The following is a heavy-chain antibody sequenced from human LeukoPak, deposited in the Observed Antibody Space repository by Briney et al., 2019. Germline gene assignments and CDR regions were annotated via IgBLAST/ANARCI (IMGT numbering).Heavy chain of an antibody. CDR1: GFTFSSYW. V-gene: IGHV3-7*01. D-gene: IGHD4-4*01. J-gene: IGHJ6*02. Sequence: GGSLRLSCAASGFTFSSYWMSWVRQAPGKGLEWVANIKQDGSEKYYVDSVKGRFTISRDNAKNSLYLQMNSLRAGDTAVYYCARDASRSVTNDYYYYYGMDVWGQGTTVTVSS. CDR3: ARDASRSVTNDYYYYYGMDV. CDR2: IKQDGSEK.